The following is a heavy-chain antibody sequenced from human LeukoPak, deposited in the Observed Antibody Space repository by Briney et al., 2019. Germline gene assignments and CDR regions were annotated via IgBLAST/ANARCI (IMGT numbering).Heavy chain of an antibody. CDR1: GGTFSSYA. CDR2: IIPIFGTA. CDR3: ARGTYYDQGACDI. Sequence: SVKVSCKASGGTFSSYAISWVRQAPGQGLEWMGRIIPIFGTANYAQKFQGRVTITADKSTSTAYMELSSLRSEDTAVYYCARGTYYDQGACDIWGQETRDSVSS. D-gene: IGHD3-22*01. V-gene: IGHV1-69*06. J-gene: IGHJ3*02.